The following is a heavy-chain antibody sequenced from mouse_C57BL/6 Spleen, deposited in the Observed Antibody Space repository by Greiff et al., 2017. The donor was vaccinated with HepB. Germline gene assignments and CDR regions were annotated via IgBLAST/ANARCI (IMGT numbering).Heavy chain of an antibody. D-gene: IGHD3-2*02. V-gene: IGHV14-4*01. CDR3: TTWRQLRLRFAY. Sequence: EVQLQQSGAELVRPGASVKLSCTASGFNIKDDYMHWVKQRPEQGLEWIGWIDPENGDTEYASKFQGKATITAYTSSTAAYLQLSSLTSEDTAVYYCTTWRQLRLRFAYWGQGTLVTVSA. CDR1: GFNIKDDY. CDR2: IDPENGDT. J-gene: IGHJ3*01.